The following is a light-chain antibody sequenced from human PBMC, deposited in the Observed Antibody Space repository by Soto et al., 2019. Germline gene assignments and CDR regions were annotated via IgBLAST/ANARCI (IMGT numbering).Light chain of an antibody. Sequence: DIQMTQSTSTLSASIGDRVTITCRASQSINRRLAWYQHKPGRPPKLPIYDVSFLESGVPSRFSGSGSGTDFNLTISSLRPDDFATFYCQQYKVYPYTFGQGTRLDIQ. J-gene: IGKJ2*01. V-gene: IGKV1-5*01. CDR3: QQYKVYPYT. CDR1: QSINRR. CDR2: DVS.